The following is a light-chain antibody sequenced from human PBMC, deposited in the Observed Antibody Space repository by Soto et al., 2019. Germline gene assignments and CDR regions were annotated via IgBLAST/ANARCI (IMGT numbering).Light chain of an antibody. J-gene: IGKJ1*01. V-gene: IGKV1-6*01. CDR2: AAS. CDR3: LQDYNYPQT. Sequence: IEVTQSPSTLSASVGDRVTITCRASQSISVWLAWYQHKPGKAPKLLIYAASSLQSGVPSRFSGSGSGTDFTLTISSLQPEDFATYYCLQDYNYPQTFGQGTKGDI. CDR1: QSISVW.